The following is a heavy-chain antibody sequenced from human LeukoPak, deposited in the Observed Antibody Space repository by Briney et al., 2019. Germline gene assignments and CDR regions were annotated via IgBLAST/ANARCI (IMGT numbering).Heavy chain of an antibody. V-gene: IGHV1-69*05. CDR3: ASGEPNWNYVLMDV. Sequence: GASVKVSCKASGGTFSSYAINWVRQAPGQGLEWMGRIIPIFGTANYAQKFQGRVTITTDESTSTAYMELSSLRSEDTAVYYCASGEPNWNYVLMDVWGKGTTVTVSS. J-gene: IGHJ6*03. CDR2: IIPIFGTA. CDR1: GGTFSSYA. D-gene: IGHD1-7*01.